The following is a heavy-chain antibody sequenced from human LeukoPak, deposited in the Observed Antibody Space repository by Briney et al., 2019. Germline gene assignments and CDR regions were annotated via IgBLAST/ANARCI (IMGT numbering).Heavy chain of an antibody. V-gene: IGHV1-2*02. Sequence: GPVKVSCKASGYTFTDYYMHWVRQAPGQGLEWMGWINPNSGGTNYAQKFQGRVTMTRDTSISTAYMELSRLRSDDTAVYYCAREVRGVYYYYYMDVWGKGTTVTVSS. D-gene: IGHD3-10*01. J-gene: IGHJ6*03. CDR3: AREVRGVYYYYYMDV. CDR1: GYTFTDYY. CDR2: INPNSGGT.